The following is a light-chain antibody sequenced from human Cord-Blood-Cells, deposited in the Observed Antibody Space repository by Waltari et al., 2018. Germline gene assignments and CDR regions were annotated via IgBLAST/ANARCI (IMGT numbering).Light chain of an antibody. Sequence: DIPLTESPSPLSASVGDRVTITCRASQSISSYLNWYHQKPGKAPKLLIYSPSSLQSGVPSRFSGSGSGTDVTLTISSLQPEDFATYYCQQSYSTPPGTFGQGTKVEIK. CDR1: QSISSY. J-gene: IGKJ1*01. CDR3: QQSYSTPPGT. V-gene: IGKV1-39*01. CDR2: SPS.